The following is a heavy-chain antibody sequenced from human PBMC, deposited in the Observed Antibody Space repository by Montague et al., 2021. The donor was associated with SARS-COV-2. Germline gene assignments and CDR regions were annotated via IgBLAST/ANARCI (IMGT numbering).Heavy chain of an antibody. D-gene: IGHD3-10*01. CDR2: IHHGGST. CDR3: ARLGDGVVPSPILGVGPYYSYYYMDV. CDR1: GGSFSTYS. Sequence: SETLSITCAVHGGSFSTYSWNWIRQPPGKGLEWIGEIHHGGSTNYNPSLKSRVTISADTSKNQFSLKLTSVAAADTAVYYCARLGDGVVPSPILGVGPYYSYYYMDVWGKGTTVTVAS. V-gene: IGHV4-34*01. J-gene: IGHJ6*03.